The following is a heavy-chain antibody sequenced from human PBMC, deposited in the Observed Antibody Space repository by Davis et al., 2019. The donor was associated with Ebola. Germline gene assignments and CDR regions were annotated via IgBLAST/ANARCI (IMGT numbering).Heavy chain of an antibody. D-gene: IGHD5-18*01. Sequence: PGGSLRLSCAASGFTFSSYGMHWVRQAPGKGLEWVAVIWYDGSNKYYADSVKGRFTISRDNSKNTLYLQMNSLRAEDTAVYYCARFEASSYGFTTGVIDYWGQGTLVTVSS. V-gene: IGHV3-33*01. CDR1: GFTFSSYG. J-gene: IGHJ4*02. CDR2: IWYDGSNK. CDR3: ARFEASSYGFTTGVIDY.